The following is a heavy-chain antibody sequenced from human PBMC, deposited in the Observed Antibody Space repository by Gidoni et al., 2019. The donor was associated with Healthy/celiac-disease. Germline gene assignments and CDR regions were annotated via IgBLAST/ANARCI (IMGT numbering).Heavy chain of an antibody. D-gene: IGHD3-22*01. CDR3: AKDWYYYDSSGPLGP. CDR1: GFTFSSYG. CDR2: RAYDGSNK. V-gene: IGHV3-30*18. Sequence: QVQLVESGGGVVQPGRSLRLSCAASGFTFSSYGMHWVRQAPGKGLGWVAVRAYDGSNKYYADSVKGRFTISRDNSKNTLYLQMNSLRAEDTAVYYCAKDWYYYDSSGPLGPWGQGTLVTVSS. J-gene: IGHJ5*02.